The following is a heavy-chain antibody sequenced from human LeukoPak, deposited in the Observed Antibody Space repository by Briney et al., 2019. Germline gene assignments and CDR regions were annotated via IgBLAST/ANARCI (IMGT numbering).Heavy chain of an antibody. CDR3: VRAAPRDCSPASCSLFDT. V-gene: IGHV3-23*01. Sequence: GGSLRLSCAASGFPFNNYAMSWVRRAPRKGLEWVSTIMIGGDGKHYADSVKGRFTISRDRSESTLYLQMNGLRADDTAVYYCVRAAPRDCSPASCSLFDTWGQGTLVTVSS. CDR2: IMIGGDGK. CDR1: GFPFNNYA. D-gene: IGHD2-2*01. J-gene: IGHJ4*02.